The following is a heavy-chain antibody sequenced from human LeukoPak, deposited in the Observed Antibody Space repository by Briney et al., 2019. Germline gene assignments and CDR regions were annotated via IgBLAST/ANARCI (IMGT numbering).Heavy chain of an antibody. CDR3: ARGYTHGDYPSYFDY. V-gene: IGHV1-18*01. CDR2: ISAYNGNT. J-gene: IGHJ4*02. CDR1: GYTFTSYG. Sequence: ASVKVSCKASGYTFTSYGISWVRQAPGQGLEWMGWISAYNGNTNYAQKLQGRVTMTTDTSTSTAYMELRSLRSDDTAVYYCARGYTHGDYPSYFDYWGQGTLVTVSS. D-gene: IGHD4-17*01.